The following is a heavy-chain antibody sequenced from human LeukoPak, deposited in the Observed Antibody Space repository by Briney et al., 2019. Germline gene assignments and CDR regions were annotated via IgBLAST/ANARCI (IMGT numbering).Heavy chain of an antibody. Sequence: GGSLRLSCAASGFTFSSYSMNWVRQAPGMGLAWVSSISSSSTYIYYADSVKGRFTISRDNAKNSLYLQMNSLRAEDTAVYYCARSSDRYGMDVWGQGTTVTVSS. D-gene: IGHD2-15*01. J-gene: IGHJ6*02. CDR1: GFTFSSYS. CDR2: ISSSSTYI. CDR3: ARSSDRYGMDV. V-gene: IGHV3-21*01.